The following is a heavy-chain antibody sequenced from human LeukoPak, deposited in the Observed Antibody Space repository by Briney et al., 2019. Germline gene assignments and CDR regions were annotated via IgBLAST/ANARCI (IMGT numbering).Heavy chain of an antibody. V-gene: IGHV3-74*01. J-gene: IGHJ4*02. Sequence: PGGSLRLSCAASEFIFTSYWMHWVRKAPGKGLVWFSRISSVGSSTSYADSVKGRFTISRDNAKNTLYLQMNSLRADDTAVYYCARDPATYCTSTFCSGGFDCWGQGTLVTVSS. CDR3: ARDPATYCTSTFCSGGFDC. D-gene: IGHD2-2*01. CDR2: ISSVGSST. CDR1: EFIFTSYW.